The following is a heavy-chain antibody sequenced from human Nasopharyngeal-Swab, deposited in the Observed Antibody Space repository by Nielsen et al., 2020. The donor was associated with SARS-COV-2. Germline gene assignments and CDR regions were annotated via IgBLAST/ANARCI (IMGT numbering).Heavy chain of an antibody. D-gene: IGHD2-2*01. J-gene: IGHJ4*02. Sequence: VRQCPGKGLEWVANIKQDGSEKYYEDSVKGRFTISRDNAKNSLYLQMNSLRVEDTAVYYCARRTFSSTSLIDCWGQGTLVTVSS. CDR3: ARRTFSSTSLIDC. CDR2: IKQDGSEK. V-gene: IGHV3-7*01.